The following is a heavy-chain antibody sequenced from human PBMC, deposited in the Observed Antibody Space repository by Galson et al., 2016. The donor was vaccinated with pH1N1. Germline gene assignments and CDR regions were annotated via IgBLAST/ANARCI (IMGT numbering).Heavy chain of an antibody. J-gene: IGHJ4*02. CDR3: ATVVGHLSGYYDY. Sequence: SLRLSCAASGFTFDDYAMHWVRQAPGKGLEWVSGISWNSGSIGYADSVKGRFTISRDNAKNSLYLQMNSLRTEDTALYYCATVVGHLSGYYDYWGQGTLVTVSS. D-gene: IGHD3-9*01. V-gene: IGHV3-9*01. CDR1: GFTFDDYA. CDR2: ISWNSGSI.